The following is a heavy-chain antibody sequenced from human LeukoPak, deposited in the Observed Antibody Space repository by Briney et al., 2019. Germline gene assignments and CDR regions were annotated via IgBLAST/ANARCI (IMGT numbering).Heavy chain of an antibody. CDR3: ARLAAARPGTDY. CDR1: GFTFSSYE. Sequence: GGSLRLSCAASGFTFSSYEMNWVRQAPGKGLEWVSYISSSGSTIYYADSVKGRFTISRDNAKNSLYLQMNSLRAVDTAVYYCARLAAARPGTDYWGQGTLVTVSS. CDR2: ISSSGSTI. V-gene: IGHV3-48*03. J-gene: IGHJ4*02. D-gene: IGHD6-13*01.